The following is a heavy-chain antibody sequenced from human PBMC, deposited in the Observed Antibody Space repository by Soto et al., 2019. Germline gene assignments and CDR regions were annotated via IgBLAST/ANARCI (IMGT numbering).Heavy chain of an antibody. J-gene: IGHJ4*01. CDR3: XREGNDSSWQPDGYFDY. Sequence: SGPTLVNPTETLTLTCSVSGFSLSNARMGVSWIRQPPGKALEWLAHIFSNDEKSYSTSLKSRLTISNDTSKSQVVLTMTNMDPVDTATYYCXREGNDSSWQPDGYFDYWGQGTLVTVSS. D-gene: IGHD3-22*01. CDR2: IFSNDEK. CDR1: GFSLSNARMG. V-gene: IGHV2-26*01.